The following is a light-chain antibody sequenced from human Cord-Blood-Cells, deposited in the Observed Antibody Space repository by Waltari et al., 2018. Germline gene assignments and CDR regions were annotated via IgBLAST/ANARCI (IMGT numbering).Light chain of an antibody. CDR3: QQYNSYSPE. CDR1: QSISSW. J-gene: IGKJ1*01. CDR2: KAS. Sequence: DIQMTQSPSTLSASVGDRVTITCRASQSISSWLAWYQQKPGKAPKLLVYKASSLESGVPSRFSGSGSWTEFTLTISSLQPDDFATYYCQQYNSYSPEFGQGTKVEIK. V-gene: IGKV1-5*03.